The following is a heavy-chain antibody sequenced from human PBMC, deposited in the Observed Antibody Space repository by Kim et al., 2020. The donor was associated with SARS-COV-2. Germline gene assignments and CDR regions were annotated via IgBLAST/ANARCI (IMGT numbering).Heavy chain of an antibody. J-gene: IGHJ6*04. D-gene: IGHD2-2*02. V-gene: IGHV4-34*01. CDR3: ARGRAGVVPAPILWIGPHYAYFFMAG. CDR1: GGSISGHY. CDR2: IHHSGST. Sequence: SETLSLTCTVYGGSISGHYWSWIRQPPGKGLEWIGEIHHSGSTNYNPSLKSRVTISIDTSKNQFSLKLSSVTAADTGFYYCARGRAGVVPAPILWIGPHYAYFFMAGWGAGTTVTVSA.